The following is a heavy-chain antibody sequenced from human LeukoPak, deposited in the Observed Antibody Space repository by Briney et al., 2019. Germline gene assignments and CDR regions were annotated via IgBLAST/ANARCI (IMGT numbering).Heavy chain of an antibody. CDR2: ISYHGGDK. Sequence: GRSLRLSRAPAGFTLNNHAMQWVRQAPGKWLEWVAVISYHGGDKYYADSVKGRFTISRDNYKNTLVLQMNSLGGEDTAGYYCARDLQGLPDYWGQGTLVTVSS. V-gene: IGHV3-30*01. J-gene: IGHJ4*02. CDR1: GFTLNNHA. D-gene: IGHD6-19*01. CDR3: ARDLQGLPDY.